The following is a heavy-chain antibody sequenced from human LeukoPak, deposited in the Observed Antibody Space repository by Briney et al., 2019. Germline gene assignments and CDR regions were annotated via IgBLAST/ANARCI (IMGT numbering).Heavy chain of an antibody. CDR1: GFSFSSYA. CDR2: IPNDGSKT. J-gene: IGHJ4*02. CDR3: ANERGYNYGYSFDY. V-gene: IGHV3-30-3*02. D-gene: IGHD5-18*01. Sequence: PGGSLRLSCAASGFSFSSYAMHWVRQAPGKGLEWVAAIPNDGSKTYYADSVEGRFTISRDNSKNTLYLQMNSLRTEDTAVYYCANERGYNYGYSFDYWGQGTLVTVSS.